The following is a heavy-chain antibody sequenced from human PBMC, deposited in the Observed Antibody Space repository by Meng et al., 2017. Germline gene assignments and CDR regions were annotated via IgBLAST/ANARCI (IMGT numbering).Heavy chain of an antibody. D-gene: IGHD1-14*01. CDR3: ARGTPEETVFDY. Sequence: SCTVSGGSISSGGYYWSWIRQHPGKGLEWIGYIYYSGSTYYNPSLKSRVTISVDTSKNQFSLKLSSVTAADTAVYYCARGTPEETVFDYWGQGTLVTVSS. J-gene: IGHJ4*02. CDR2: IYYSGST. V-gene: IGHV4-31*02. CDR1: GGSISSGGYY.